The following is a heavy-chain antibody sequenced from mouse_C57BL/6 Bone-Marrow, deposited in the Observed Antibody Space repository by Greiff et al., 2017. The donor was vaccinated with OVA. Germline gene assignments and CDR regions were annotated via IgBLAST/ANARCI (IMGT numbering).Heavy chain of an antibody. Sequence: QVQLQQPGAELVRPGSSVKLSCKASGYTFTSYWMHWVKQRPIQGLEWIGNIDPSDSETHYNQKFKDKATLTVDKSSSTAYLQLSSLTSESSAVSSCARTLVYWYFDVWGPGTTVTVSS. J-gene: IGHJ1*01. V-gene: IGHV1-52*01. CDR3: ARTLVYWYFDV. CDR1: GYTFTSYW. D-gene: IGHD1-1*01. CDR2: IDPSDSET.